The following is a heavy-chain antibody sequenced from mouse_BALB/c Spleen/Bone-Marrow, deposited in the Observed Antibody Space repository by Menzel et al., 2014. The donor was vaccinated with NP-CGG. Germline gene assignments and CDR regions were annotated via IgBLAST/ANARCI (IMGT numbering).Heavy chain of an antibody. CDR1: GYTFTDYN. J-gene: IGHJ3*01. D-gene: IGHD4-1*01. CDR2: IYPYNGGT. Sequence: EVQLQQSGPELVKPGASVKISCKVSGYTFTDYNMHWVKQSHGKSLEWIGYIYPYNGGTDYTQKFKSKATLTVDNSSSTAYMELRSLTSEDSAVYYCARSSNWAWFDYWGQGTLVTVSA. CDR3: ARSSNWAWFDY. V-gene: IGHV1S29*02.